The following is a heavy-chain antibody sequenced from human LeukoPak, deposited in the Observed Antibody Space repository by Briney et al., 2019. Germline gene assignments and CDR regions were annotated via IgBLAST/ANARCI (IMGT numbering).Heavy chain of an antibody. D-gene: IGHD1/OR15-1a*01. CDR1: GDTFINYA. J-gene: IGHJ6*03. CDR3: ARSRKQYYYYYMDV. Sequence: SVKVSCKASGDTFINYALSWVRQAPGQGLEWMGGIIPIFGTTNYAQKFQGRVTITTDESTGTAYMELSSLRSEDTAVYFCARSRKQYYYYYMDVWGKGTTVTVSS. CDR2: IIPIFGTT. V-gene: IGHV1-69*05.